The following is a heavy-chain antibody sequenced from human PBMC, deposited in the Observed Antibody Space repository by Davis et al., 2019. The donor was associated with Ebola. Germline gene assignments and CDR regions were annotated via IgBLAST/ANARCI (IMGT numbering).Heavy chain of an antibody. J-gene: IGHJ6*02. V-gene: IGHV2-26*01. CDR3: ARIERSSGLLYYYYGMDV. CDR2: IFSNDEK. Sequence: SGPTLVKPTATLTLTCTVSGFSLSNARMGVSWIRQPPGKALEWLAHIFSNDEKSYSTPLKSRLTISKDTSKSQVVLTMTNMDPVDTATYYCARIERSSGLLYYYYGMDVWGQGTTVTVSS. CDR1: GFSLSNARMG. D-gene: IGHD3-22*01.